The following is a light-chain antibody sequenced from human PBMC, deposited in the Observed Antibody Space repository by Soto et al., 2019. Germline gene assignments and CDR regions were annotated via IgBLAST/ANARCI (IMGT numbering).Light chain of an antibody. V-gene: IGKV3-20*01. CDR3: QQYNNWPPWT. CDR2: GAS. Sequence: EIVLTKPPGTLSLSPGERATLSCRARQSVSSSYLAWYQQRPGQAPRLLIYGASSRATGIPDRFSGSGSGTDFTLTISRLEPEDFAVYYFQQYNNWPPWTFGQGTKVEIK. CDR1: QSVSSSY. J-gene: IGKJ1*01.